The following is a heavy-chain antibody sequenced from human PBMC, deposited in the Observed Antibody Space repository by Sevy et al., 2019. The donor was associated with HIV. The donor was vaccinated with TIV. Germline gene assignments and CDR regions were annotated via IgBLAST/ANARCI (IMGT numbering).Heavy chain of an antibody. CDR3: ARGEQWLSFNY. D-gene: IGHD6-19*01. CDR1: GFTFSDYY. Sequence: GGSLRLSCAASGFTFSDYYMSWIRQAPGKGLEWVSYISSSGSTIYYADSVKGRFTISRDNSKNTLYLQMNSLRAEDTAIYYCARGEQWLSFNYWGQGTLVTVSS. J-gene: IGHJ4*02. V-gene: IGHV3-11*01. CDR2: ISSSGSTI.